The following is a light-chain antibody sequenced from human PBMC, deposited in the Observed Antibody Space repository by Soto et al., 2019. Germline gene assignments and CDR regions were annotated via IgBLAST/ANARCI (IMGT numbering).Light chain of an antibody. CDR3: ETWGIGTRV. CDR2: GGGNGKY. Sequence: QPVLTQSSSASASLGSSVILTCTLSSGHSDFIVAWHQHQPGKAPRYLMKGGGNGKYDKGSGVPDRFSGSTSGADRHLTISNLQSEDEADYYCETWGIGTRVFGGGTQLTVL. J-gene: IGLJ3*02. CDR1: SGHSDFI. V-gene: IGLV4-60*03.